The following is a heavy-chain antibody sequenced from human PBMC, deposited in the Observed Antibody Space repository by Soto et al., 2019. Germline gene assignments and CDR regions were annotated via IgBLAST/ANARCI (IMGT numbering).Heavy chain of an antibody. D-gene: IGHD2-21*01. V-gene: IGHV3-15*07. J-gene: IGHJ4*02. CDR2: IQSKTYGEAT. Sequence: EVQLVESGGGLLKPGESVRLSCAASGFSFDNAWMNWVRQAPGKGLEWVGRIQSKTYGEATDYAAPVKGRYTISRDESKNTLYLHMNSLKAEASAVYYCTSGLIVVVAASRLAVYWGQGTLVTVSS. CDR1: GFSFDNAW. CDR3: TSGLIVVVAASRLAVY.